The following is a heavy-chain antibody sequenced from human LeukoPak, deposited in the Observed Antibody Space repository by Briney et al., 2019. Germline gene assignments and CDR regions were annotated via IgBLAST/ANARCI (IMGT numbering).Heavy chain of an antibody. CDR2: IYSGGST. D-gene: IGHD5-24*01. CDR3: ARVRKEMATTYFDY. J-gene: IGHJ4*02. V-gene: IGHV3-53*01. CDR1: GFTFNNYD. Sequence: GGSLRLSCAASGFTFNNYDMLWVRQAPGKGLEWVSVIYSGGSTYYADSVKGRFTISRDNSKNTLYLQMNSLRAEDTAVYYCARVRKEMATTYFDYWGQGTLVTVSS.